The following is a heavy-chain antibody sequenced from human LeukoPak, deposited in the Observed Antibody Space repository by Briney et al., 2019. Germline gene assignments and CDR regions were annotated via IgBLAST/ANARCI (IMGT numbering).Heavy chain of an antibody. CDR1: GGSISSGSYY. CDR2: IYYSGST. J-gene: IGHJ6*03. V-gene: IGHV4-61*01. Sequence: SETLSLTCTVSGGSISSGSYYWSWIRQPPGKGLEWIGYIYYSGSTNYNPSLKSRVTISVDTSKNQFSLKLSSVTAADTAVYYCARDSGRYCSGGSCYRYYYMDVWGKGTTVTVSS. CDR3: ARDSGRYCSGGSCYRYYYMDV. D-gene: IGHD2-15*01.